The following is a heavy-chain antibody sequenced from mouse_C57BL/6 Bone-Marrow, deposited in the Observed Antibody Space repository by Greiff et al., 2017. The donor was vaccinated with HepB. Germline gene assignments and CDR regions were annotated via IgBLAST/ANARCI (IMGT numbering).Heavy chain of an antibody. D-gene: IGHD2-1*01. Sequence: EVQLMESGGGLVQPGGSLSLSCAASGFTFTDYYMSWVRQPPGKALEWLGFIRNKANGYTTEYSASVKGRFTISRDNSQSILYLQMNALRAEDSATDYCARNHYYGTHYAMDYWGQGTSVTGSS. CDR2: IRNKANGYTT. CDR1: GFTFTDYY. CDR3: ARNHYYGTHYAMDY. J-gene: IGHJ4*01. V-gene: IGHV7-3*01.